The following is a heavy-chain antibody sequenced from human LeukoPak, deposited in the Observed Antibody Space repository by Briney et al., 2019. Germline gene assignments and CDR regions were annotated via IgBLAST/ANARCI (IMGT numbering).Heavy chain of an antibody. V-gene: IGHV4-59*01. Sequence: SETLSLTCTVSGGTISRYYWSWIRQPPGKGLEWIGYIYYSGSTNYNPSLKSRVTTSVDTSKNQFSLKLSSVTAADTAVYYCARGPTRNYFDYWGQGTLVTVSS. J-gene: IGHJ4*02. CDR3: ARGPTRNYFDY. CDR2: IYYSGST. CDR1: GGTISRYY.